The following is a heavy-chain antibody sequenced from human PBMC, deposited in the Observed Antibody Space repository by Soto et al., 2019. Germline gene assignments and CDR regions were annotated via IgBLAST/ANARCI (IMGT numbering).Heavy chain of an antibody. J-gene: IGHJ4*02. Sequence: QVQLVQSGAEVKKPGASVKVSCKASGYTFTDHAIHWVRQAPGQRLEWMGWINTGNGNTRFSEKFQGRVTITRDTSASTAYMELSSLTSEDTAVYNCARYYDFWSGACFDYWGQGALVTVSP. D-gene: IGHD3-3*01. CDR1: GYTFTDHA. CDR3: ARYYDFWSGACFDY. CDR2: INTGNGNT. V-gene: IGHV1-3*04.